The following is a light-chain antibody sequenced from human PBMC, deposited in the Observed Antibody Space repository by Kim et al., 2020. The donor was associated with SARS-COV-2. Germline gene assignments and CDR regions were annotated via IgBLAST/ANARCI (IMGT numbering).Light chain of an antibody. J-gene: IGKJ2*01. Sequence: EIVMTQSPATLSVSPGERATLSCWASQSVGSILAWYQQKPGQSPRLLIHDASTRATGIPARFSGSGSGTEFTLTISSLQSEDFGVYYCQQYHYWPYTFGQGTKLEI. CDR1: QSVGSI. CDR3: QQYHYWPYT. V-gene: IGKV3-15*01. CDR2: DAS.